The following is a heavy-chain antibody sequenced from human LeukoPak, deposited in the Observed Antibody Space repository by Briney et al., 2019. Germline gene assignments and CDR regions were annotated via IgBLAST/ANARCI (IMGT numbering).Heavy chain of an antibody. D-gene: IGHD2-2*01. J-gene: IGHJ3*02. Sequence: SETLSLTCTLSVGSVTTSSFYWAWIRQPPGKGLECIGTIYYSGITYYHSSLKSRVTISVDTSKNQFSLKLNSVTAADTAVYFCAKSGPAAGRPDAFDIWGQGTMVTVSS. V-gene: IGHV4-39*07. CDR3: AKSGPAAGRPDAFDI. CDR1: VGSVTTSSFY. CDR2: IYYSGIT.